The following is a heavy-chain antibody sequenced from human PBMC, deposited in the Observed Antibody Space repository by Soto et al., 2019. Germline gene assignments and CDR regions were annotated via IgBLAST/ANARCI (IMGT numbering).Heavy chain of an antibody. J-gene: IGHJ6*02. V-gene: IGHV4-59*01. D-gene: IGHD5-18*01. Sequence: SETLSLTCTVSGGSISSYYWSWIRQPPGKGLEWIGYIYYSGSTNYNPSLKSRVTISVDTSKNQFSLKLSSVTAADTAVYYCARMMFTSYSYGYYYYYGMDVWGQGTKVTVS. CDR2: IYYSGST. CDR3: ARMMFTSYSYGYYYYYGMDV. CDR1: GGSISSYY.